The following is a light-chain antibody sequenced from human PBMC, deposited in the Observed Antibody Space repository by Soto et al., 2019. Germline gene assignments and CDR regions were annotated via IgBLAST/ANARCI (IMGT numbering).Light chain of an antibody. V-gene: IGLV3-21*02. CDR3: QVWDNDYDHYV. J-gene: IGLJ1*01. Sequence: SYDLTQPPSVSVAPGQTARVTCGGSNIGRKSLHWYQQKPGQAPVLVVYDDADRPSGIPERFSGSNSGNTATLTISRVEAGDEADYYCQVWDNDYDHYVFGTGTKLTVL. CDR2: DDA. CDR1: NIGRKS.